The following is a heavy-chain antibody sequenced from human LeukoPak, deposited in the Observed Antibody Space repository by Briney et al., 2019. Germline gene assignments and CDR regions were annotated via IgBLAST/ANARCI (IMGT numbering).Heavy chain of an antibody. J-gene: IGHJ4*02. CDR2: INEDGSKI. Sequence: GGSLRLSCEASGFRLDNYWMTWVRQAPGKGLEWVADINEDGSKIYSLDSVKGRFTISRDNAKNSLSLQLNTLRAEDTAVYYCARWSHVSGRWFLDNWGRGTLVSVSS. CDR1: GFRLDNYW. D-gene: IGHD3-10*01. V-gene: IGHV3-7*05. CDR3: ARWSHVSGRWFLDN.